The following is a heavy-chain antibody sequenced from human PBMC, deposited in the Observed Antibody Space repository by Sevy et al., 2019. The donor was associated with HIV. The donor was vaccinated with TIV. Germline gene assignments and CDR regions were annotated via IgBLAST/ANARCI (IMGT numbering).Heavy chain of an antibody. CDR3: TRDPVKIIAARLSYYYGMDV. Sequence: GGSLRLSCTASGFTFGDYAMSWFRQAPGKGLEWVGFIRSKAYGGTTEYAASVKGRFTISRDDSKSIAYLQMNSLTTEDTAVYYCTRDPVKIIAARLSYYYGMDVWGQGTTVTVSS. CDR1: GFTFGDYA. J-gene: IGHJ6*02. CDR2: IRSKAYGGTT. D-gene: IGHD6-6*01. V-gene: IGHV3-49*03.